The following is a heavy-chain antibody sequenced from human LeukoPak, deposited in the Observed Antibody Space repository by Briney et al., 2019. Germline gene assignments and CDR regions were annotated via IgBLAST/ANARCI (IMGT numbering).Heavy chain of an antibody. CDR3: ARGNSITIFGVARSYYMDV. V-gene: IGHV1-69*05. CDR1: GGTFSSYA. D-gene: IGHD3-3*01. CDR2: IIPIFGTA. Sequence: AAVKVSCRACGGTFSSYAISWVRQALGQGREGMGGIIPIFGTANYAQKFQGRVTITTDESTSTAYMELSSLRSEDTAVYYCARGNSITIFGVARSYYMDVWGKGTTVAVSS. J-gene: IGHJ6*03.